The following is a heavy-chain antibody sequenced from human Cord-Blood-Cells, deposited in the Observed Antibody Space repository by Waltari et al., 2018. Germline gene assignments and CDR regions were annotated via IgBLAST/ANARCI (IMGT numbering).Heavy chain of an antibody. CDR1: GCSISSGGYY. CDR2: IYYSGST. CDR3: ARDEYSSSSYWYFDL. J-gene: IGHJ2*01. V-gene: IGHV4-31*03. Sequence: QVQLQESGPGLVKPSQTLSLTCTVSGCSISSGGYYWSCIGQHPGKGLEWIGYIYYSGSTYYNPSLKSRVTISVDTSKNQFSLKLSSVTAADTAVYYCARDEYSSSSYWYFDLWGRGTLVTVSS. D-gene: IGHD6-6*01.